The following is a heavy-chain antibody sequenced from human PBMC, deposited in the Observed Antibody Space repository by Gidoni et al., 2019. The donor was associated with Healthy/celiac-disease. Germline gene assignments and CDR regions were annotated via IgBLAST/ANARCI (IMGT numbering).Heavy chain of an antibody. CDR1: GFTFSSYG. Sequence: QVQLVESGGGVVQPGRSLRLSCAASGFTFSSYGMHWVRQAPGKGVEWGEVISYDGSNKYYADSVKGRFTISRDDSKNTLYLQMNSLRAEDTAVYYCANQDAARGGYYYGMDVWGQGTTVTVSS. V-gene: IGHV3-30*18. CDR3: ANQDAARGGYYYGMDV. CDR2: ISYDGSNK. J-gene: IGHJ6*02. D-gene: IGHD3-10*01.